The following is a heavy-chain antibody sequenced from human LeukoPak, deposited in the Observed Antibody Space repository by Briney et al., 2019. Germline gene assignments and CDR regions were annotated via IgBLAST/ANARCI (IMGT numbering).Heavy chain of an antibody. CDR2: IYYSGTT. V-gene: IGHV4-39*07. CDR1: GGSISSSSYY. Sequence: PPETLSLTCTVSGGSISSSSYYWAWIRQPPGKGLEWIGSIYYSGTTFYNPSLKSRVTISVDTSKNQFSLKLSSVTAADTAVYYCASTTVVRGFDYWGQGTLVTVSS. CDR3: ASTTVVRGFDY. J-gene: IGHJ4*02. D-gene: IGHD4-23*01.